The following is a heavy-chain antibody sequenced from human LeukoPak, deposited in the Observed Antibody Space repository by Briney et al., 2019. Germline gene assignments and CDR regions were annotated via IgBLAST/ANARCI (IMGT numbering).Heavy chain of an antibody. V-gene: IGHV5-51*01. CDR2: IYPGDSDT. J-gene: IGHJ5*02. Sequence: GESLKISCKASGYSFTTYWIGWVRQMPGKGLEWMGIIYPGDSDTRYSPSFQGQVTISADKSINTAYLQWSSLKVSDSAIYYCARHGGCSSNNCHQDYNWFDPWGQGTLVTVSS. CDR1: GYSFTTYW. D-gene: IGHD2-2*01. CDR3: ARHGGCSSNNCHQDYNWFDP.